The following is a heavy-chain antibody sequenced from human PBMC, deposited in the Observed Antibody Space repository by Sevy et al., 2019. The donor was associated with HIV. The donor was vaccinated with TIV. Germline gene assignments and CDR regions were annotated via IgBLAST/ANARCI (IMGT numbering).Heavy chain of an antibody. J-gene: IGHJ4*02. CDR1: GFTFSNAW. V-gene: IGHV3-15*01. D-gene: IGHD2-8*01. CDR2: IKSKSEGGTT. Sequence: GGSLRLSCGASGFTFSNAWMTWVRQAPGKGLEWVGRIKSKSEGGTTDYAAPVKGRFTKPREDSKNTVYLQMNSLKSDDTVVYYCTHNRGYCIDGVCGEYLDSWGQGTLVTVSS. CDR3: THNRGYCIDGVCGEYLDS.